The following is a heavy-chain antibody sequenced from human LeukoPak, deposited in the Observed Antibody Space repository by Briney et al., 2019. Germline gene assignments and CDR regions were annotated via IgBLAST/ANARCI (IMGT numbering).Heavy chain of an antibody. CDR2: INPNSGGT. CDR1: GYTFTGYY. J-gene: IGHJ4*02. CDR3: AREDSAAGTVFDY. D-gene: IGHD6-13*01. V-gene: IGHV1-2*02. Sequence: GASVKVPCKASGYTFTGYYMHWVRQAPGQGLEWMGWINPNSGGTNYAQKFQGRVTMTRDTSISTAYMELSRLRSDDTAVYYCAREDSAAGTVFDYWGQGTLVTVSS.